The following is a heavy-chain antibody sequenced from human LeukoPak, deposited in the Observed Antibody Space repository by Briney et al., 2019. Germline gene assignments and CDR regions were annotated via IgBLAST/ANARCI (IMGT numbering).Heavy chain of an antibody. D-gene: IGHD3-22*01. J-gene: IGHJ3*02. CDR1: GGTFSSYA. CDR3: ARDRNQLLRAFDI. V-gene: IGHV1-69*06. Sequence: SVKVSCKAPGGTFSSYAISWVRQAPGQGLEWMGGIIPIFGAANYAQKFQGRVTITADKSTSTAYMELSSLRSEDTAVYYCARDRNQLLRAFDIWGQGTMVTVSS. CDR2: IIPIFGAA.